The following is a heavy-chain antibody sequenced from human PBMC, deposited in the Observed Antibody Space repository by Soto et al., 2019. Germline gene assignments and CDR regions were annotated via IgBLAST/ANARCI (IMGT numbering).Heavy chain of an antibody. J-gene: IGHJ4*02. V-gene: IGHV3-7*01. Sequence: EVQLVESGGGLVQPGGSLRLSCAASGFNFDNYWMAWVRQAPGKGLEWVANIKQDGSDKNYVDSVKGRFTISRGNAKNSLYLQMNSLRAEDSAVYSCARDTTGILDYWGQGTLVTVSS. D-gene: IGHD1-1*01. CDR2: IKQDGSDK. CDR1: GFNFDNYW. CDR3: ARDTTGILDY.